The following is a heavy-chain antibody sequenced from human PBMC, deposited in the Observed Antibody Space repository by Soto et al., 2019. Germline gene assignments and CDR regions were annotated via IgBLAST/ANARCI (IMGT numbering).Heavy chain of an antibody. CDR2: ISLSSSLR. Sequence: GGSLRLSCAASGFTFSSNSMNWVRQAPGKGLEWVSSISLSSSLRYYADSVEGRFTISRDNAKNSLYLQMNSLRAEDTAVYYCARAGQSDGYFALDVWGQGTTVTVSS. J-gene: IGHJ6*02. D-gene: IGHD6-19*01. V-gene: IGHV3-21*01. CDR1: GFTFSSNS. CDR3: ARAGQSDGYFALDV.